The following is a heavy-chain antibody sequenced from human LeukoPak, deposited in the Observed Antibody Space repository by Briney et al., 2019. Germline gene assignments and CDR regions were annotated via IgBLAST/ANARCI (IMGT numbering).Heavy chain of an antibody. CDR3: AKSTYVAASGPLLDY. D-gene: IGHD6-13*01. Sequence: PGGSLRLSCAASGYIFSNYAMHWVRQAPGKGLEWVAVISYDGSNKYYADSVKGRFTITRDNSKNTLYLQMNSLRAEDTAVYYCAKSTYVAASGPLLDYWGQGTLVTVSS. CDR2: ISYDGSNK. CDR1: GYIFSNYA. J-gene: IGHJ4*02. V-gene: IGHV3-30*18.